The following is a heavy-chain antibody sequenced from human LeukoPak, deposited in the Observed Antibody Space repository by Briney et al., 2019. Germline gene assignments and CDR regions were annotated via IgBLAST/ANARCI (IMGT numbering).Heavy chain of an antibody. D-gene: IGHD2-8*02. J-gene: IGHJ4*02. V-gene: IGHV3-53*01. CDR1: GFIVSSDY. CDR3: ASGGKYCTGGACYGD. Sequence: GSLRLSWAASGFIVSSDYISWVRQTPGKGLEWVAVIYSGGSTFYADSVKGRFTISRDNSKNTVYLQMNSLRGEDTAVFYCASGGKYCTGGACYGDWGQGTLVTVSS. CDR2: IYSGGST.